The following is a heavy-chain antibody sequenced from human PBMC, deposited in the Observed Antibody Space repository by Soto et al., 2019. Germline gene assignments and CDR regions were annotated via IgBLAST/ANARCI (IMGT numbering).Heavy chain of an antibody. CDR1: GFTFSSYS. CDR2: INSDGSST. V-gene: IGHV3-74*01. CDR3: ARVAPFDY. J-gene: IGHJ4*02. Sequence: GGSLRLSCAASGFTFSSYSMNWVRQAPGKGLEWVSRINSDGSSTSYADSVKGRFTISRDNAKNTLYLQMNSLRAEDTAVYYCARVAPFDYWGQGTLVTVSS.